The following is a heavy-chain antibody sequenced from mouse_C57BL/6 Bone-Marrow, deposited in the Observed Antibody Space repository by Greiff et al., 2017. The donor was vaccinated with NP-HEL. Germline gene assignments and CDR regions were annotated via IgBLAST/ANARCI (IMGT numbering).Heavy chain of an antibody. V-gene: IGHV1-81*01. CDR3: ANLLWYPWFAY. D-gene: IGHD2-1*01. CDR2: IYPRSGNT. Sequence: VKLQQSGAELARPGASVKLSCKASGYTFTSYGISWVKQRTGQGLEWIGEIYPRSGNTYYNEKFKGKATLTADKSSSTAYMELRSLTSEDSAVYFCANLLWYPWFAYWGQGTLVTVSA. J-gene: IGHJ3*01. CDR1: GYTFTSYG.